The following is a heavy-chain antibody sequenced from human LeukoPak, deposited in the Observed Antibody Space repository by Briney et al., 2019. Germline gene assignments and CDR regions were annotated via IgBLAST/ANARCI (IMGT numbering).Heavy chain of an antibody. Sequence: ASVKVSCKASGGTFSSHAISWVRQAPGQGLEWMGGIIPIFGTANYAQKFQGRVTITADESTSTAYMELSSLRSEDTAVYYCARGESGFPLEFDYWGQGTLVTVSS. D-gene: IGHD1-1*01. V-gene: IGHV1-69*13. CDR3: ARGESGFPLEFDY. CDR2: IIPIFGTA. J-gene: IGHJ4*02. CDR1: GGTFSSHA.